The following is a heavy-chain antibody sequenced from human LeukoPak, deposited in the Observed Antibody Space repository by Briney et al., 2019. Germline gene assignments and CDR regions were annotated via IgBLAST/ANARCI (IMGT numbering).Heavy chain of an antibody. J-gene: IGHJ6*03. V-gene: IGHV4-39*07. D-gene: IGHD2-2*02. CDR2: IYYSGST. Sequence: SETLSLTCTVSGGSISSSSYHWGWIRQPPGKGLEWIGSIYYSGSTYYNPSLKSRVTISVDTSKNQFSLKLSSVTAADTAVYYCARVGYCSSTSCYTPDYYYYYYMDVWGKGTTVTVSS. CDR3: ARVGYCSSTSCYTPDYYYYYYMDV. CDR1: GGSISSSSYH.